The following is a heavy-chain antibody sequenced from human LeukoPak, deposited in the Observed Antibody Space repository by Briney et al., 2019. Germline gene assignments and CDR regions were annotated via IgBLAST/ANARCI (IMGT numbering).Heavy chain of an antibody. V-gene: IGHV4-34*01. Sequence: SETLSLTCAVYGGSFSGYYWSWIRQPPGKGPEWIGEINHSGSTNYNPSLRSRVTISVDTSKNQFSLKLSSVTAADTAVYYCAGGQAAPRAHWFDPWGQGTLVTVSS. D-gene: IGHD6-13*01. J-gene: IGHJ5*02. CDR2: INHSGST. CDR1: GGSFSGYY. CDR3: AGGQAAPRAHWFDP.